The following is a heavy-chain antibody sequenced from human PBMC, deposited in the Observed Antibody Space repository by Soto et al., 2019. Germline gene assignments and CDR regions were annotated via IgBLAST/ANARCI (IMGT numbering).Heavy chain of an antibody. CDR1: GFTFSNDW. Sequence: EVQLVESGGGLVQPGGSLRLSCAGSGFTFSNDWMHWVRQGPGKGLEWVSRIDHDGPTDYADSVRGRFTISRDNAENTLYLQMNSLSPEDTAVYYCVRDSHGDYWGQGTLVTVSS. V-gene: IGHV3-74*01. CDR3: VRDSHGDY. CDR2: IDHDGPT. J-gene: IGHJ4*02.